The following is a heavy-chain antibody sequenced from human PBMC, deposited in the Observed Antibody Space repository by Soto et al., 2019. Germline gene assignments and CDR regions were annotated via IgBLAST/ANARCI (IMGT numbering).Heavy chain of an antibody. CDR1: GFSFISYS. J-gene: IGHJ6*03. Sequence: EVQLVESGGGLVKPGGSLRLSCAASGFSFISYSMNWVRQAPGKGLEWVSSINEDSSYIYYAHSLRGRFTISRNNAKDSPYMQMNRLSAENTAVYYCVRDFGWYFRSGYMDVWADRATVTVSS. D-gene: IGHD3-3*01. V-gene: IGHV3-21*02. CDR3: VRDFGWYFRSGYMDV. CDR2: INEDSSYI.